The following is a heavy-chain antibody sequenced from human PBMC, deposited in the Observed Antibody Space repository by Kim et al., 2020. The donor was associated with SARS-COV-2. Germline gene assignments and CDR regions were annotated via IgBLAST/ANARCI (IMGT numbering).Heavy chain of an antibody. CDR3: ARDKIGAQGNAFDV. V-gene: IGHV1-2*02. J-gene: IGHJ3*01. CDR1: GYIFSHHY. Sequence: ASVKVSCKASGYIFSHHYMHWVRQAPGQGLEWMGYIHPDNTVAKYAQNIQGRVTMTSDASISTFYMDLSGLTSDDTAIYYCARDKIGAQGNAFDVWGQGT. CDR2: IHPDNTVA. D-gene: IGHD3-16*01.